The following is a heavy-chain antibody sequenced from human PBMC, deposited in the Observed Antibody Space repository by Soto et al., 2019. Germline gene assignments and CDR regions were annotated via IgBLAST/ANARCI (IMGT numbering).Heavy chain of an antibody. CDR1: GYTFTGYY. CDR3: ASRGAARPDYYYYYGMDV. CDR2: INPNSGGT. D-gene: IGHD6-6*01. J-gene: IGHJ6*02. V-gene: IGHV1-2*02. Sequence: ASVKVSCKASGYTFTGYYMHWVRQAPGQGLEWMGWINPNSGGTNYAQKFQGRVTMTRDTSISTAYMELSRLRSDDTAVYYCASRGAARPDYYYYYGMDVWGQGTTVTVSS.